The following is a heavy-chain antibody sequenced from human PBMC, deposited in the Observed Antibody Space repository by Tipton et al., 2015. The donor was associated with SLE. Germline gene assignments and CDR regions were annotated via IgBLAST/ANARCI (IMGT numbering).Heavy chain of an antibody. CDR1: GGSVGNYY. V-gene: IGHV4-59*02. D-gene: IGHD2-15*01. J-gene: IGHJ3*01. CDR2: IHYTGST. Sequence: TLSLTCTVSGGSVGNYYWSWIRQSPGKGLEWIGYIHYTGSTESNPSLKSRVTISVDTSKNQFNLKLRSVTVVGTAMYYCAREHISSLRDAFEVWGQGSMVAVS. CDR3: AREHISSLRDAFEV.